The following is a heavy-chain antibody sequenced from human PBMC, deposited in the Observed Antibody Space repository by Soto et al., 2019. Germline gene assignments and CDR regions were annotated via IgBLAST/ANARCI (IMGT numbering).Heavy chain of an antibody. CDR3: ARVALIVVVPAATEDV. V-gene: IGHV4-4*07. Sequence: PSETLSLTCTVSGGSISSYYWSWIRQPAGKGLEWIGRIYTSGSTNYNPSLKSRVTMSVDTSKNQFSLKLSSVTAADTAVYYCARVALIVVVPAATEDVWGQGTTVT. CDR1: GGSISSYY. CDR2: IYTSGST. D-gene: IGHD2-2*01. J-gene: IGHJ6*02.